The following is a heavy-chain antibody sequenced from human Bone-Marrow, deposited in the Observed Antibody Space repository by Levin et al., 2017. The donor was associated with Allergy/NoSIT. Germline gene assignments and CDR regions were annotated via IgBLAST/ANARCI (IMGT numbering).Heavy chain of an antibody. D-gene: IGHD3-3*01. Sequence: GGSLRLSCVVSGFTFNNYWMTWVRQAPGKGLEWVANINPDGSGRYYLDSVKGRFTISRDNAKNSLYLQMNSLSAGDTAVYYCARNVATGGRFFDYWGQGSLVSVSA. V-gene: IGHV3-7*04. CDR1: GFTFNNYW. J-gene: IGHJ4*02. CDR2: INPDGSGR. CDR3: ARNVATGGRFFDY.